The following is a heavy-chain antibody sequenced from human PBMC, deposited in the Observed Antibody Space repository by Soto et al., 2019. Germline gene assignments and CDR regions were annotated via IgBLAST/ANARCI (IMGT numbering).Heavy chain of an antibody. CDR2: IIPIGGIA. CDR3: ARGLDIVVVPAAHPFDY. Sequence: SVKVSCKASGGTFSSYTISWVRQAPGQGLEWMGRIIPIGGIANYAQKFQGRVTMTGDTSTSTVYMELSSLRSEDTAVYYCARGLDIVVVPAAHPFDYWGQGTLVTVSS. D-gene: IGHD2-2*03. J-gene: IGHJ4*02. V-gene: IGHV1-69*02. CDR1: GGTFSSYT.